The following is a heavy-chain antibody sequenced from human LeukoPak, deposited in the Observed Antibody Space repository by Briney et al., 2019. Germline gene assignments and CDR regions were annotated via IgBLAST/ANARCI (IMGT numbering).Heavy chain of an antibody. Sequence: GGSLRLSCAASGFTFDDYAMHWVRQAPGKGLEWVSGISWNSGSIGYADSVKGRFTISRDNAKNSLYLQMNSLRAEDTALYYCAKQYAPNYGQGAFDIWGQGTMVTVSS. J-gene: IGHJ3*02. CDR2: ISWNSGSI. CDR1: GFTFDDYA. D-gene: IGHD2-8*01. V-gene: IGHV3-9*01. CDR3: AKQYAPNYGQGAFDI.